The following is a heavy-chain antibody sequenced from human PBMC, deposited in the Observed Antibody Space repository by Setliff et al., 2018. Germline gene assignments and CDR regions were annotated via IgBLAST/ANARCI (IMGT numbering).Heavy chain of an antibody. Sequence: SETLSLTCTASGDSISGRFWNWIRQTPDKGLEWIGRVYYSGLDDLNPSLQSRLAISVDTSKKQFSLSLTSVTAADTAIYYCARGITPTTRPGYYYMDVWGKGTTVTVSS. CDR2: VYYSGLD. J-gene: IGHJ6*03. CDR3: ARGITPTTRPGYYYMDV. D-gene: IGHD3-16*01. V-gene: IGHV4-59*11. CDR1: GDSISGRF.